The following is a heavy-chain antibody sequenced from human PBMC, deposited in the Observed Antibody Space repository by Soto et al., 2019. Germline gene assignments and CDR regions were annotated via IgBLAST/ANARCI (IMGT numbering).Heavy chain of an antibody. D-gene: IGHD3-10*01. V-gene: IGHV3-33*01. CDR2: IWYDGGNK. Sequence: GSLRLSCAASGFTFSSYGMHWVRQAPGKGLEWVALIWYDGGNKYYADSVKGRFTISRDNSKNTLYLQINSLRAEDTAVYYCARDLRITMLRGPSPGYWGQGTLVTVSS. J-gene: IGHJ4*02. CDR1: GFTFSSYG. CDR3: ARDLRITMLRGPSPGY.